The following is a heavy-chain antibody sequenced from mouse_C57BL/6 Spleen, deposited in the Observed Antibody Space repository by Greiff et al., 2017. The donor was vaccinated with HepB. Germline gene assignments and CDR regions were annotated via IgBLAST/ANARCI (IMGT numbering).Heavy chain of an antibody. D-gene: IGHD6-2*01. J-gene: IGHJ3*01. V-gene: IGHV14-4*01. CDR2: IDPENGDT. Sequence: EVKLQESGAELVRPGASVKLSCTASGFNIKDDYMHWVKQRPEQGLEWIGWIDPENGDTEYASKFQGKATITADTSSNTAYLQLSSLTSEDTAVYYCTTARSLSYWGQGTRVTVSA. CDR3: TTARSLSY. CDR1: GFNIKDDY.